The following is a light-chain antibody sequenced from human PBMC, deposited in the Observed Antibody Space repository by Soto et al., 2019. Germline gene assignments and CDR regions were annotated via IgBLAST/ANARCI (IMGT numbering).Light chain of an antibody. CDR2: EGS. J-gene: IGLJ3*02. CDR3: CSYAGRSTLV. CDR1: SSDVGSYNL. V-gene: IGLV2-23*01. Sequence: QSVLTQPASVSGSPGQSITISCTGTSSDVGSYNLVSWYQQYPGKAPKLMIYEGSKRPSGVSNRFSGSKSGNTASLTISGLQAADEGDYYCCSYAGRSTLVFGGGTKLTVL.